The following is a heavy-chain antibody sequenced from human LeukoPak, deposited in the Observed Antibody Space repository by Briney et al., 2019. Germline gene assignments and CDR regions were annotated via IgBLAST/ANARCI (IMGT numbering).Heavy chain of an antibody. J-gene: IGHJ4*02. Sequence: PGGSLRLSCAASGFTFSSYWMSWVRQAPGKGLEWVANIKQDGSEKYYVDSVKGRFTISRDNAKNSLYLQMNSLRAEDTAVYYCARGRLDIVATTTRYYFDYWGQGTLVTVSS. V-gene: IGHV3-7*01. CDR1: GFTFSSYW. D-gene: IGHD5-12*01. CDR3: ARGRLDIVATTTRYYFDY. CDR2: IKQDGSEK.